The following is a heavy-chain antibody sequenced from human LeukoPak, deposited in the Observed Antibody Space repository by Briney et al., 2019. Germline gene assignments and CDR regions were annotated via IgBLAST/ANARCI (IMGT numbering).Heavy chain of an antibody. D-gene: IGHD3-10*01. Sequence: GRSLRLSCAASGFTFSSDGMHWVRQAPGKGLEWVAVVSYDGSNKEYVDSVKGRFTISRDNSKNTLYLQMNSLKTEDTAVYYCAKVFGSGSYMYGFDIWGQGTMVTVSS. CDR2: VSYDGSNK. CDR3: AKVFGSGSYMYGFDI. V-gene: IGHV3-30*18. J-gene: IGHJ3*02. CDR1: GFTFSSDG.